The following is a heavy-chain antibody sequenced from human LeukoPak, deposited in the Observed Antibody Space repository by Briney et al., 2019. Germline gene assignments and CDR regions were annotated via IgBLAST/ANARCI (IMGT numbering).Heavy chain of an antibody. V-gene: IGHV4-34*01. CDR3: ARDGTVTTTNWFDP. J-gene: IGHJ5*02. D-gene: IGHD4-11*01. Sequence: PDTLSLTCAVYGGSFSEYYWSSIPQPPGEGLEWIGEINHSVSTNYNPSLKSRVTISIDTSKNQFSLKLSSVTAADTAVYYCARDGTVTTTNWFDPCGQGTLVTVSS. CDR1: GGSFSEYY. CDR2: INHSVST.